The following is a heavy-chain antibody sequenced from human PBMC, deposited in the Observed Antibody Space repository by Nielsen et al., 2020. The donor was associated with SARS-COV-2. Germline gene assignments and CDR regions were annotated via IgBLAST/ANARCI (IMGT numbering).Heavy chain of an antibody. D-gene: IGHD3-16*01. V-gene: IGHV3-23*01. CDR3: TQDVRF. J-gene: IGHJ1*01. Sequence: GESLKISCTASGFSFSSYGMNWVRQAPGKGLEWVSAISASGISTYYADSVKGRFAISRDNSKNTLYLQMGSLRSEDTALYYCTQDVRFGGQGTLVTVSS. CDR2: ISASGIST. CDR1: GFSFSSYG.